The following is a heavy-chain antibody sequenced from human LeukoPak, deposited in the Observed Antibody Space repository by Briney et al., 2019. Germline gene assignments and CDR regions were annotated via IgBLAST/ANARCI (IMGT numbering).Heavy chain of an antibody. CDR3: ARDLGHYDSSGWYYFDY. V-gene: IGHV3-66*01. CDR1: GFTVSSNY. Sequence: GGSLRLSCAASGFTVSSNYMSWVRQAPGKGLEWVSVIYSGGSTYYADSVKGRFTISRDNSKNTLYLQMNSLRAEDTAVYYCARDLGHYDSSGWYYFDYWGQGTLVTVSS. CDR2: IYSGGST. D-gene: IGHD3-22*01. J-gene: IGHJ4*02.